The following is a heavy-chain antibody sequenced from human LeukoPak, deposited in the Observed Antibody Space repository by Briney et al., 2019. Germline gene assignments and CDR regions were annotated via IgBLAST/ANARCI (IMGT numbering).Heavy chain of an antibody. Sequence: SETLSLTCTVSGGSISSYYWSWIRQPPGKGLEWIGYIYYSGGTNYNPSLKSRVTISVDTSKNQFSLKLSSVTAADTAVYCCARLPYSGSYWYGMDVWGQGTTVTVSS. CDR3: ARLPYSGSYWYGMDV. CDR1: GGSISSYY. J-gene: IGHJ6*02. V-gene: IGHV4-59*08. D-gene: IGHD1-26*01. CDR2: IYYSGGT.